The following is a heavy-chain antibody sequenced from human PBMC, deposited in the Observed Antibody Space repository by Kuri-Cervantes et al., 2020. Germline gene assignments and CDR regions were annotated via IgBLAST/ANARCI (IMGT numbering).Heavy chain of an antibody. V-gene: IGHV4-39*01. Sequence: GSLRLSCTVSGDSISTSNYYWGWIRQPPGKGLEWIGSIYYSGNTYSGDTYYTPSLKSRVTISVDTSKNQFSLKLSSVTAADTAVYYCARPGHPTPYFYYMEVWGKGTAVTVSS. CDR2: IYYSGNT. D-gene: IGHD1-14*01. CDR1: GDSISTSNYY. CDR3: ARPGHPTPYFYYMEV. J-gene: IGHJ6*03.